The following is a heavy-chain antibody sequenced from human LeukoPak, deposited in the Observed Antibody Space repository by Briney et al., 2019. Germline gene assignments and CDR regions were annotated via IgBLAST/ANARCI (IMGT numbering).Heavy chain of an antibody. CDR2: IYHSGST. J-gene: IGHJ4*02. CDR3: ARGPGYRPGSGGSYKRAIDY. V-gene: IGHV4-38-2*02. Sequence: PSETLSLTCTVSGYSISSDYYWGWIRQPPGKGLEWIGSIYHSGSTYYNPSLKSRVTISVDTSKNQFSLKLSSVTAADTAVYYCARGPGYRPGSGGSYKRAIDYWGQGTLVTVSS. CDR1: GYSISSDYY. D-gene: IGHD1-26*01.